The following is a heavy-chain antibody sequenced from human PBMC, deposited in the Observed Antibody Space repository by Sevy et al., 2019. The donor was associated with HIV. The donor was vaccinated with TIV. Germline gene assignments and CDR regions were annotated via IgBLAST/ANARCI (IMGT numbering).Heavy chain of an antibody. CDR1: GFTLNSYW. CDR2: IKQDGSGK. J-gene: IGHJ4*02. D-gene: IGHD6-6*01. CDR3: VRAIAADASL. V-gene: IGHV3-7*01. Sequence: GRSLRLSCAASGFTLNSYWMSWVRQAPGKGLEWVANIKQDGSGKYYVDSVKGRFTISRDNARNLVYLQMSSLTAEDTALYYRVRAIAADASLWGQGTLFTVSS.